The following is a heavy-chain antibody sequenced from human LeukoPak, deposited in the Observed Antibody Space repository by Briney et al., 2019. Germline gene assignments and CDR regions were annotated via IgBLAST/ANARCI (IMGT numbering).Heavy chain of an antibody. CDR2: INPNSGGT. Sequence: ASVKVSCKASGYTFTGYYMHWVRQAPGQGLEWMGWINPNSGGTNYAQKFQGRVTMTRDTSISTAYMELSRLRSDDTAVYYCTRVGAAAGVDNFDYWGQGTLVTVSS. CDR3: TRVGAAAGVDNFDY. D-gene: IGHD6-13*01. CDR1: GYTFTGYY. V-gene: IGHV1-2*02. J-gene: IGHJ4*02.